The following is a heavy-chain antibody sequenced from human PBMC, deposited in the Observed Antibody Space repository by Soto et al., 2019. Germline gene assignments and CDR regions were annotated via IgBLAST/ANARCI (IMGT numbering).Heavy chain of an antibody. CDR2: IIPLFGTI. J-gene: IGHJ4*02. D-gene: IGHD3-3*01. Sequence: SVKVSCKASGGIFSSYSISWVRQAPGQGLEWMGGIIPLFGTINYAQNFKGRVTITAEESTSTTYMELNSLRNEDTAVYDCARDRYDFWSVYRPTTSYFGSWGQGTLGTVSA. CDR1: GGIFSSYS. V-gene: IGHV1-69*13. CDR3: ARDRYDFWSVYRPTTSYFGS.